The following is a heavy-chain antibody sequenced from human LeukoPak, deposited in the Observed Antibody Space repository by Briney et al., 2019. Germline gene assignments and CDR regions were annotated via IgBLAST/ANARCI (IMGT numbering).Heavy chain of an antibody. D-gene: IGHD2-2*01. V-gene: IGHV4-59*06. J-gene: IGHJ4*02. CDR3: ARVPSRYCSSTSCFSFDY. CDR2: IYYSGST. Sequence: PSETLSLTCTVSGGSISSYYWSWIRQPPGKGLEWIGYIYYSGSTYYNPSLKSRVTISVDTSKNQFSLKLSSVTAADTAVYYCARVPSRYCSSTSCFSFDYWGQGTLVTVSS. CDR1: GGSISSYY.